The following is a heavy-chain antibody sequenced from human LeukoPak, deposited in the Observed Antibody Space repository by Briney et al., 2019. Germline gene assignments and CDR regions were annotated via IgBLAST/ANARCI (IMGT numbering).Heavy chain of an antibody. CDR3: ARSTGPLDY. D-gene: IGHD1-1*01. CDR1: GDSVSSKSAA. CDR2: AYFRSKWYN. J-gene: IGHJ4*02. Sequence: SQTLSLTCAISGDSVSSKSAAWNWIRQSPPRGLEWLGRAYFRSKWYNEYAVSVKSRITINPDTYKNQFSLQLNSVTPEDTAVYYCARSTGPLDYWGQGTLVTVSS. V-gene: IGHV6-1*01.